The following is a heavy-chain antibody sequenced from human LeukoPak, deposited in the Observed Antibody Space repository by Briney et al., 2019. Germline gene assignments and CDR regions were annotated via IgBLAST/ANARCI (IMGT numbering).Heavy chain of an antibody. CDR3: ARRTSSPVGAIDY. V-gene: IGHV4-39*01. Sequence: SETLSLTCIVSGGSISISDYYWGWIRQPPGKGLEWIGSISYSGTYYNPSLQSRLTISVDTPKNQFSLTLTSVAAADTAVYYCARRTSSPVGAIDYWGQGTLVTVSS. CDR2: ISYSGT. D-gene: IGHD1-26*01. J-gene: IGHJ4*02. CDR1: GGSISISDYY.